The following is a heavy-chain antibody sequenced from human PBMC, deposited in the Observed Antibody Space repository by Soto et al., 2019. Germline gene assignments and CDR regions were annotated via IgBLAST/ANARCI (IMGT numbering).Heavy chain of an antibody. CDR1: GCSLRGYS. CDR3: AAGGGLPRYY. D-gene: IGHD5-12*01. V-gene: IGHV4-30-2*01. CDR2: IYHSGST. J-gene: IGHJ4*02. Sequence: SETLSLTCTVSGCSLRGYSSSWTRQPPGKGLEWIGYIYHSGSTYYNPSLKSRVTISVDRSKNQFSLKLSSVTAADTAVYYCAAGGGLPRYYWGQGTLVTVSS.